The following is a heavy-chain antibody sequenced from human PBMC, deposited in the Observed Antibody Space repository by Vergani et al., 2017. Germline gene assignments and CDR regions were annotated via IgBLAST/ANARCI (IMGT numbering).Heavy chain of an antibody. D-gene: IGHD5-24*01. Sequence: EVQLLQSEGAVVQPGGSLRLSCVASGFTFGSHAMSWVRQGHGKGLEWVSSIKNTGDSTQYADSVKGRFTISRDNSKNTLYLQMNSLRVEDTDVYYCGIGSDNYNWGQGTLVTVSS. CDR3: GIGSDNYN. V-gene: IGHV3-23*01. CDR1: GFTFGSHA. J-gene: IGHJ4*02. CDR2: IKNTGDST.